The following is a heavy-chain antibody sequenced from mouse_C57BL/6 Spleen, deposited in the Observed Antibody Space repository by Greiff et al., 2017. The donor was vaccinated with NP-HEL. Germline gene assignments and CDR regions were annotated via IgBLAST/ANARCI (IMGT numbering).Heavy chain of an antibody. Sequence: VQLQQPGAELVMPGASVKLSCKASGYTFTSYWMHWVKQRPGQGLEWIGEIDPSDSYTNSNQKFKGKSTLTVDKSSSTAYMQLSSLTSEDSAVYYCARGSYGNYVGNAMDYWGQGTSVTVSS. CDR1: GYTFTSYW. CDR3: ARGSYGNYVGNAMDY. CDR2: IDPSDSYT. D-gene: IGHD2-1*01. V-gene: IGHV1-69*01. J-gene: IGHJ4*01.